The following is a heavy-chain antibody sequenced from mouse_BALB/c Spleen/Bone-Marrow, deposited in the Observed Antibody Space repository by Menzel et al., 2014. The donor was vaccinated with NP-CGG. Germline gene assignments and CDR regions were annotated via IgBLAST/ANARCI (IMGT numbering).Heavy chain of an antibody. CDR3: ARQILRGFAY. Sequence: EVQRVESGGGLVKPGGSLKLSCAASGFAFSSYDMSWVRQTPEKRLEWVAYISSGGGSTYYSDTVKGRFTISRDNAKNTLYLQMSSQKSEDTAMYYCARQILRGFAYWGQGTLVTVSA. CDR1: GFAFSSYD. CDR2: ISSGGGST. D-gene: IGHD1-1*01. J-gene: IGHJ3*01. V-gene: IGHV5-12-1*01.